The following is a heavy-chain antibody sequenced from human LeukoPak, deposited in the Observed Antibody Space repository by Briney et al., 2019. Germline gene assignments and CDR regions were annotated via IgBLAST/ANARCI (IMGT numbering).Heavy chain of an antibody. V-gene: IGHV3-30-3*01. CDR2: ISYDGSTK. CDR1: AFTLSSHT. Sequence: GGSLRLSCAASAFTLSSHTVHWVRQTPGKGLEWVAVISYDGSTKYYADSVKGRFTISRDNSKNTVHLQMNSLRAEDTAVYYCARNQLGDYYYYYGLDVWGQGTTVTASS. D-gene: IGHD3-10*01. CDR3: ARNQLGDYYYYYGLDV. J-gene: IGHJ6*02.